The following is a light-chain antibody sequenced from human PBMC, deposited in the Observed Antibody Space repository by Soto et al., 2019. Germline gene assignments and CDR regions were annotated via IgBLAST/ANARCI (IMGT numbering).Light chain of an antibody. CDR2: GNS. CDR3: QSYDSSLSGSRV. Sequence: QLVLTQPPSVSGAPGRRVTISCTGSSSNIGAGYDVHWYQQLPGTAPKLLIYGNSNRPSGVPDRFSGSKSGTSASLAITGLQAEDEADYYCQSYDSSLSGSRVFGGGTKVTVL. CDR1: SSNIGAGYD. J-gene: IGLJ2*01. V-gene: IGLV1-40*01.